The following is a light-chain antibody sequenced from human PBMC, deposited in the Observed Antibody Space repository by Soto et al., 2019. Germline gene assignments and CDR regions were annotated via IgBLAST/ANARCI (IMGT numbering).Light chain of an antibody. CDR1: QGISNY. Sequence: DIQMTQSPSSLSAFVGDRVTSTCRASQGISNYLAWYQQKPGRVPTLLIYAASTLRSGVPSRFSGSGSGTDFTHTISILQPEDVASYYCQEYKTAPFIFGPGTKVDIK. J-gene: IGKJ3*01. V-gene: IGKV1-27*01. CDR3: QEYKTAPFI. CDR2: AAS.